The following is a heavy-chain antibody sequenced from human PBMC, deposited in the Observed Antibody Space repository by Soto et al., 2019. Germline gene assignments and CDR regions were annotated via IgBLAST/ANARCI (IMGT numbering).Heavy chain of an antibody. CDR2: ISYDGSRQ. V-gene: IGHV3-30-3*02. Sequence: QVQLVQSGGGVVQPGRSLRLSCVVSGFTFSNSYIHWVRQAPGKGLEWVAVISYDGSRQYFAASGKGRLTISRDNSETTAYLQMNSLKLDDTPIYYCTNDSADSTYSHKTASVTDYWGQGVLVTVSA. D-gene: IGHD4-17*01. CDR3: TNDSADSTYSHKTASVTDY. J-gene: IGHJ4*02. CDR1: GFTFSNSY.